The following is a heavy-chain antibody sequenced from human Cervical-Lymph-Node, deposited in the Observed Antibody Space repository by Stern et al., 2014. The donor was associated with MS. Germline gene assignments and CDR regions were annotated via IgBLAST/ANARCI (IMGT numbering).Heavy chain of an antibody. Sequence: QMQLVQSGPGLVKPSQTLSLTCTVSGGSISSGSYYWSWIRQPAGKGLEXIGRIYTSGSTNYNPSLKSRCPISVAPPKNKCPLKLGSVTAADTAVYYCARDCRLRYFDNYGMDVWGQGTTVTVSS. CDR1: GGSISSGSYY. CDR2: IYTSGST. D-gene: IGHD3-9*01. V-gene: IGHV4-61*02. CDR3: ARDCRLRYFDNYGMDV. J-gene: IGHJ6*02.